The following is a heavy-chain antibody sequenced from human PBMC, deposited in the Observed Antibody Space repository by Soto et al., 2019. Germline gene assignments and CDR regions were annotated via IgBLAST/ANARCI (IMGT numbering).Heavy chain of an antibody. CDR1: GLIFSDYH. CDR3: AMLGGWSGGSSGMDV. D-gene: IGHD6-19*01. J-gene: IGHJ6*02. V-gene: IGHV3-72*01. Sequence: EVQLVESGGGLVQPGGSLRLSCAASGLIFSDYHMDWVRQAPGTGLEWVGRIRRKANSYTTNYAASLKGRFTISRDDAKSSMYLQMNSLKSEDTSVYYCAMLGGWSGGSSGMDVWGQGTTVTVSS. CDR2: IRRKANSYTT.